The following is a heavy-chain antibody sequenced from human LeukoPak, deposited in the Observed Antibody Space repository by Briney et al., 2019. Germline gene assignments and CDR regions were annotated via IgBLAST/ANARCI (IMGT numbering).Heavy chain of an antibody. CDR1: GGSISSSSYY. J-gene: IGHJ2*01. CDR2: IYYSGST. CDR3: ARRQWLVPHWYFDL. Sequence: PSETLSLTCTVSGGSISSSSYYWGWIRQPPGKGLEWIGSIYYSGSTYYNPSLKSRVTISVDTSKNQFSLKLSSVTAADTAVYYCARRQWLVPHWYFDLWGRGTLVTVSS. D-gene: IGHD6-19*01. V-gene: IGHV4-39*01.